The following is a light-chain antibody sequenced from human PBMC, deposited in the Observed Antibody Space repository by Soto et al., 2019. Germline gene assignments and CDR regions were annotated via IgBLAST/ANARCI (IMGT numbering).Light chain of an antibody. J-gene: IGLJ1*01. CDR1: SSDVGGFNS. Sequence: QSVLTQPASVSGSPRQSITISCTGTSSDVGGFNSVSWYQLRPGTAPKLILYDVVDRPSGVSYRFSGSTSGNTASLTISGLQAADEADYFCSSYTSTMTNVFGSGTKLTVL. CDR3: SSYTSTMTNV. CDR2: DVV. V-gene: IGLV2-14*03.